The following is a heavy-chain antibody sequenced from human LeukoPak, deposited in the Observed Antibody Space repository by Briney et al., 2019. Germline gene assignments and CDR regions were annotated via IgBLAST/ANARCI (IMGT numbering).Heavy chain of an antibody. CDR1: GFTFSTYS. V-gene: IGHV3-21*01. CDR3: ARVAEAAAFDY. CDR2: ISRSGRHI. D-gene: IGHD6-13*01. J-gene: IGHJ4*02. Sequence: GGSLRLSCAASGFTFSTYSMNWVRQAPGKGLEWVSSISRSGRHIYCADSMKGRFTISRDNAKNSVYLQMNGLRAEDTAVYYCARVAEAAAFDYWGQGTLVTVSS.